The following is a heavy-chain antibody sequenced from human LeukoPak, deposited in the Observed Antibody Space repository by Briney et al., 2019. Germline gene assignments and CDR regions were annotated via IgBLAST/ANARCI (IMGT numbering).Heavy chain of an antibody. Sequence: GGSLRLSCAASGFTFSTYSMNWVRQAPGKGLEWVSSITSSSSYIYYADSVKGRFTISRDNAKNSLYLQMARLRAEDTAVYYCARSYSSSRGTFDYWGQGTLVTVSS. D-gene: IGHD6-6*01. J-gene: IGHJ4*02. CDR1: GFTFSTYS. CDR2: ITSSSSYI. CDR3: ARSYSSSRGTFDY. V-gene: IGHV3-21*01.